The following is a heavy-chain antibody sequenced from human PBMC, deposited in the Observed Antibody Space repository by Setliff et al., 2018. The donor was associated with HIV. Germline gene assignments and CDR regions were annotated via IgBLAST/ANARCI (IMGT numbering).Heavy chain of an antibody. V-gene: IGHV4-34*01. CDR2: INHSGST. J-gene: IGHJ6*03. CDR1: GGSIWNYY. Sequence: SETLSLTCTVSGGSIWNYYWSWIRQSPGKGLEWIGEINHSGSTHYNPPRKSRAPISVDTSKNQFSLRLSSVTAADTAVYYCARGATLLPGYSDRWEYFYMDVWGKGTTVTVSS. CDR3: ARGATLLPGYSDRWEYFYMDV. D-gene: IGHD5-12*01.